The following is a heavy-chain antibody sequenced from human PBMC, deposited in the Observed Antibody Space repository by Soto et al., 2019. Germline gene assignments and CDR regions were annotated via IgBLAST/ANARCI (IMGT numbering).Heavy chain of an antibody. V-gene: IGHV3-73*02. CDR1: GFIFSDSA. Sequence: EVQLVESGGGLVQPGGSLKLSCAASGFIFSDSAMNWVRQASGKGLEWVGHIRSKPNSHATAYAASVKGGLTTSRDDSKNTVQLQMDRLRSADAAVYYCIRGWHYAIDYWGQVLLVNVSS. CDR2: IRSKPNSHAT. J-gene: IGHJ4*02. CDR3: IRGWHYAIDY. D-gene: IGHD2-2*01.